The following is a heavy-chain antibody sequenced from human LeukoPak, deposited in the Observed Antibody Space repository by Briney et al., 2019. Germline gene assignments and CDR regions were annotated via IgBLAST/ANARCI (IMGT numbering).Heavy chain of an antibody. CDR3: ARQRIQATITMIVGDAFDI. CDR2: INHSGST. CDR1: GGSFSGYY. J-gene: IGHJ3*02. D-gene: IGHD3-22*01. V-gene: IGHV4-34*01. Sequence: SETLSLTCAVYGGSFSGYYWSWIRQPPGKGLEWIGEINHSGSTNYNPSLKSRVTISVDTSKNQFSLKLSSVTAADTAVYYCARQRIQATITMIVGDAFDIWGQGTMVTVSS.